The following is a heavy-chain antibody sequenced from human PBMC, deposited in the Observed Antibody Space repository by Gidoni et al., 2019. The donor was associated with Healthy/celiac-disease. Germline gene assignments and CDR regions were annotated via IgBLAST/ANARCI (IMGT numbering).Heavy chain of an antibody. CDR2: IKQDGSEK. V-gene: IGHV3-7*01. D-gene: IGHD1-20*01. J-gene: IGHJ4*02. CDR1: GFTFSSYW. CDR3: AREGRNWNPGSQALH. Sequence: EVQLVESGGGLVQPGGSLRLSCAASGFTFSSYWMSWVRQAPGKGLEWVANIKQDGSEKYYVDSVKGRFTISRDNAKNSLYLQMNSLRAEDTAVYYCAREGRNWNPGSQALHWGQGTLVTVSS.